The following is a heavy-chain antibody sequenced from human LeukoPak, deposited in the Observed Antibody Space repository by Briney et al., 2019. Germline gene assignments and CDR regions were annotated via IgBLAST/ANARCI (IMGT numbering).Heavy chain of an antibody. J-gene: IGHJ3*02. CDR1: GFTFSSYA. CDR3: AMTGYSSSNDAFDI. V-gene: IGHV3-30-3*01. CDR2: ISYDGSNK. Sequence: GGSLRLSCAASGFTFSSYAMHWVRQAPGKGLEWVAVISYDGSNKYYADSVKGRFTISRDNSKNTLYLQMNSLRAEDTAVYYCAMTGYSSSNDAFDIWGQGTMVTVSS. D-gene: IGHD6-13*01.